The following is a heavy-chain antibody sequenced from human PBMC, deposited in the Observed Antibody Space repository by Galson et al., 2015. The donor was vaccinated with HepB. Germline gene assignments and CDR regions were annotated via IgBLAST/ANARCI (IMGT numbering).Heavy chain of an antibody. CDR2: IYYSGST. V-gene: IGHV4-39*01. J-gene: IGHJ3*02. D-gene: IGHD3-10*01. CDR3: ARHDLSGTSDAFDI. CDR1: GGSISSSSYY. Sequence: SETLSLTCTVSGGSISSSSYYWGWIRQPPGKGLEWIGSIYYSGSTYYNPSLKSRVTISVDTSKNQFSLKLSSVTAADTTVYYCARHDLSGTSDAFDIWGQGTMVTVSS.